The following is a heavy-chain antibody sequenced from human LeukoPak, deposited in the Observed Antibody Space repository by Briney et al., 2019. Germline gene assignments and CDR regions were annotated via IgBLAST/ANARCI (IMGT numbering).Heavy chain of an antibody. CDR1: GFTFSSYS. CDR3: ARGDSGYESPDY. J-gene: IGHJ4*02. D-gene: IGHD5-12*01. Sequence: GGSLRLSCAASGFTFSSYSMNWVRQAPGKGLEWVSSISSSSSYIYYADSVKGRFTISRDNAKNSLYLQMNSLRAEDTAVYYCARGDSGYESPDYWGQGTLVTVSS. V-gene: IGHV3-21*01. CDR2: ISSSSSYI.